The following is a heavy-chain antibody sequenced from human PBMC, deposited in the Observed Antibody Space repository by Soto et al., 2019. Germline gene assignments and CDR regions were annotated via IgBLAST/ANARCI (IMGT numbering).Heavy chain of an antibody. D-gene: IGHD3-3*01. CDR3: ARAKSYDFWSAYPRPYFGYYYMDV. CDR2: IYYSGST. CDR1: GGSISSYY. Sequence: SETLSLTCTVSGGSISSYYWSWIRQPPGKGLEWIGYIYYSGSTNYNPALKSRVTIPLDTSKNQFSLKLSSVTAADTAVYYCARAKSYDFWSAYPRPYFGYYYMDVWGKGTTVTVSS. J-gene: IGHJ6*03. V-gene: IGHV4-59*01.